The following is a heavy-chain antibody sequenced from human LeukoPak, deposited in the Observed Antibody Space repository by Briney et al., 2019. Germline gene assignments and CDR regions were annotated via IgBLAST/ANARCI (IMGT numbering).Heavy chain of an antibody. CDR2: LNPNSDNT. D-gene: IGHD1-26*01. CDR3: GRAGSHDRQTIDF. J-gene: IGHJ4*02. CDR1: GYTFTTYD. V-gene: IGHV1-8*01. Sequence: ASVRVSCKTSGYTFTTYDINWVRQATGQGLEWMGWLNPNSDNTAYVQSFQGRLTLTSDTSISTAYMELSSLRSEDTAIYYCGRAGSHDRQTIDFWGQGTLVSVSS.